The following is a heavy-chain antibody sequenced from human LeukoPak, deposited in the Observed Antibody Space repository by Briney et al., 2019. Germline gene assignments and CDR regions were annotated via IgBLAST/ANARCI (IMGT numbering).Heavy chain of an antibody. V-gene: IGHV4-39*01. CDR2: IYYSGST. D-gene: IGHD3-3*01. CDR3: ARLHPPYTEYDFWSGYRGYYMDV. CDR1: GGSTSSSSYY. J-gene: IGHJ6*03. Sequence: SETLSLTCTVSGGSTSSSSYYWGWIRQPPGKGLDWVGSIYYSGSTYYNPSLKSRVTISVDTSKNQFSLKLSSVTAADTAVYYCARLHPPYTEYDFWSGYRGYYMDVWGKGTTVTVSS.